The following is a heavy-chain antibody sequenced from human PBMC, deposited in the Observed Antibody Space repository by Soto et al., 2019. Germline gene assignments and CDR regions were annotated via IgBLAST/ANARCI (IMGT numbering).Heavy chain of an antibody. Sequence: EVQLVESGGGLVKPGGSLRLSCAASGFTFSSYSMNWVRQAPGKGLEWVSSISSSSSYIYYADSVKGRFTISRDNAKNSLYLQMNSLRAEDTAVYYCARVKGNYAYYYGMDVWGQGTTVTVSS. V-gene: IGHV3-21*01. CDR3: ARVKGNYAYYYGMDV. D-gene: IGHD4-4*01. J-gene: IGHJ6*02. CDR1: GFTFSSYS. CDR2: ISSSSSYI.